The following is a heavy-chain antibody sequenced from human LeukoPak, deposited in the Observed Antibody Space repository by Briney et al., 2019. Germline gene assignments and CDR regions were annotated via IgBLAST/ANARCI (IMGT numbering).Heavy chain of an antibody. J-gene: IGHJ4*02. CDR1: GFTFSSFS. CDR2: IRSSGTST. D-gene: IGHD1-7*01. CDR3: ARMNYVSSGWGAPFDY. V-gene: IGHV3-48*04. Sequence: GSLRLSCAASGFTFSSFSMNWVRQAPGKGLEWVSYIRSSGTSTDYTGSVKGRFTISRDNAKNSLYLQMNSLRAEDTVVYYCARMNYVSSGWGAPFDYWGQGTLVTVSS.